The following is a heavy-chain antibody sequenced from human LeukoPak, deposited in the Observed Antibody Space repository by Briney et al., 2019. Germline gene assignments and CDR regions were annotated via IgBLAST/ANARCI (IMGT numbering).Heavy chain of an antibody. CDR2: IIPIFGTA. CDR1: GGTFTSYA. CDR3: AREVFDDILTGHKNNWFDP. D-gene: IGHD3-9*01. Sequence: SVKVSCKASGGTFTSYAISWVRQAPGQGLEWRGGIIPIFGTANYAQKFQGRVTITTDESTSTAYMELSSLRSEDTAVYYCAREVFDDILTGHKNNWFDPWGQGTLVTVSS. V-gene: IGHV1-69*05. J-gene: IGHJ5*02.